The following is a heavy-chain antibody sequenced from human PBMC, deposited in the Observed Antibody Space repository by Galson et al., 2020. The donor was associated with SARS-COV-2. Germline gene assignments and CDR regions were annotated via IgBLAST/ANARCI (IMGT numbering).Heavy chain of an antibody. D-gene: IGHD5-18*01. CDR3: ARDEGIRGYNYGRLYYGMDV. V-gene: IGHV3-21*01. Sequence: NSGGSLRLSCAASGFPFSTYSMNWVRLAPGTGLEWVSSISTSSSYPYYVDSVKGRFSISRDNHRNSLYLQMNSLRAEDTAVYYCARDEGIRGYNYGRLYYGMDVWGQGTTVTVSS. CDR1: GFPFSTYS. CDR2: ISTSSSYP. J-gene: IGHJ6*02.